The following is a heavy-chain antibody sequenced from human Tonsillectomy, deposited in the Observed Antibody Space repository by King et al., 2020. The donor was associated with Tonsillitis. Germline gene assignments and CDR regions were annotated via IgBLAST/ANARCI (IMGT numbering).Heavy chain of an antibody. CDR1: GDSFSSNSAA. CDR3: AREYGGYGVYDWTNRYFDF. Sequence: VQLQQSGPGLVKPSQTLSLTCAISGDSFSSNSAAWNWIRQSPSRGLEWLGRTYYRSKWYNNYAVSLKSRITINPDTSKNQFSLQLNSVTPEDTAVYYCAREYGGYGVYDWTNRYFDFWGRGTLVTVSS. J-gene: IGHJ2*01. CDR2: TYYRSKWYN. V-gene: IGHV6-1*01. D-gene: IGHD5/OR15-5a*01.